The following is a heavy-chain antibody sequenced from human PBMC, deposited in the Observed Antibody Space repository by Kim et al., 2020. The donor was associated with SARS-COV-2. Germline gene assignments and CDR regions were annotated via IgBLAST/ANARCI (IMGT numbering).Heavy chain of an antibody. J-gene: IGHJ4*02. D-gene: IGHD3-16*01. Sequence: YNLHCMKGRFTISRDNAEKSLYLQMSSLRVEDTAMYYCVRGVGGTPGTDYWGQGTLVTVSS. CDR3: VRGVGGTPGTDY. V-gene: IGHV3-7*04.